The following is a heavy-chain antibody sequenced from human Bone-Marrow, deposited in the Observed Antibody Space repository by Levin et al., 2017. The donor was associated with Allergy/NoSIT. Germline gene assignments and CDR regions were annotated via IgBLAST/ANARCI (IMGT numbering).Heavy chain of an antibody. J-gene: IGHJ5*02. Sequence: GESLKISCKASGYTFTSYGISWVRQAPGQGLEWMGWISPYNGNTHYAQWLQGRVTMTTDTSTTTAYMELTRLRSDDTAVYFCARDTERDDFWSRRNNWVDPWGQGTLVTVSS. CDR2: ISPYNGNT. CDR3: ARDTERDDFWSRRNNWVDP. CDR1: GYTFTSYG. V-gene: IGHV1-18*01. D-gene: IGHD3-3*01.